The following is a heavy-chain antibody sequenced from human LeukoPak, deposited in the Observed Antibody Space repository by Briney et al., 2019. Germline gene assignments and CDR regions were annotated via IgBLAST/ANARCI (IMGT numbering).Heavy chain of an antibody. V-gene: IGHV4-61*02. J-gene: IGHJ5*02. CDR2: IYTSGST. CDR1: GGSISSGSYY. D-gene: IGHD3-10*01. Sequence: SGTLSLTCTVSGGSISSGSYYWSWIRQPAGKGLEWIGRIYTSGSTNYNPSLKSRVTISVDTSKNQFSLKLSSVTAADTAVYYCARTPFGELGDWFDPWGQGTLVTVSS. CDR3: ARTPFGELGDWFDP.